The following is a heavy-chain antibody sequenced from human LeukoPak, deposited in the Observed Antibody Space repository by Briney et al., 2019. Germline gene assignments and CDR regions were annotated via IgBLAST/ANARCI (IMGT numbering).Heavy chain of an antibody. Sequence: GTSVKVSCKASGFTFTSSAVQWVRQARGQRLEWIGWIVVGSGNTNYAQKFQERVTITRDMSTSTAYMELSSLRSEDTAVYYCAAESPHPYGSGSYGVDYWGQGTLVTVPS. CDR3: AAESPHPYGSGSYGVDY. V-gene: IGHV1-58*01. CDR1: GFTFTSSA. D-gene: IGHD3-10*01. CDR2: IVVGSGNT. J-gene: IGHJ4*02.